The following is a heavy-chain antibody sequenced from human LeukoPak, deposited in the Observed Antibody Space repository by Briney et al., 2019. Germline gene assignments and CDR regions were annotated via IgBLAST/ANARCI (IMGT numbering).Heavy chain of an antibody. CDR1: GFTFSNAW. J-gene: IGHJ4*02. D-gene: IGHD2-15*01. CDR2: IFSGGST. Sequence: GGSLRLSCAASGFTFSNAWMSWVRQAPGKGLEWVSIIFSGGSTSYADSVKGRFTISRDDSKNTLYLQMNSLRAEDTAVYYCARDSRGYCSGGSCYSGNFDYWGQGTLVTVSS. CDR3: ARDSRGYCSGGSCYSGNFDY. V-gene: IGHV3-53*01.